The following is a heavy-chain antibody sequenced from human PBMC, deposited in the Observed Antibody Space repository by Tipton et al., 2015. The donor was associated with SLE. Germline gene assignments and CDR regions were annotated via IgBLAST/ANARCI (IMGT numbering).Heavy chain of an antibody. V-gene: IGHV3-30-3*01. Sequence: SLRLSCAASGFTFSRYTIHWVRQAPGKGLEWVAVISFDGSNKYYADSVKGRFTISRDNSKNTLYLQMNSLRAEDTALYYCARAFWPLYMDVWGKGTTVTVSS. CDR2: ISFDGSNK. CDR3: ARAFWPLYMDV. J-gene: IGHJ6*03. CDR1: GFTFSRYT. D-gene: IGHD3-3*01.